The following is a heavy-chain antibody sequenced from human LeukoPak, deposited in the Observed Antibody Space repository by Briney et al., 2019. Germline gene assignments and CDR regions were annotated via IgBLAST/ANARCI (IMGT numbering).Heavy chain of an antibody. CDR3: ARAPTPRQRWFGEGSWWAFDI. J-gene: IGHJ3*02. D-gene: IGHD3-10*01. CDR1: GGSISSYY. CDR2: IYYSGSTNYNTT. Sequence: SETLSLTCTVSGGSISSYYWSWIRQPPGKGLEWIGYIYYSGSTNYNTTNYNPSLTSRVTISLDASKNQFSLKLTSVAAADTAVYYCARAPTPRQRWFGEGSWWAFDIWGQGTMVTVSS. V-gene: IGHV4-59*08.